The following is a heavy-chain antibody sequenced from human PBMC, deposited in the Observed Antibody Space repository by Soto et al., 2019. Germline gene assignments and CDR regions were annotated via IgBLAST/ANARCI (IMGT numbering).Heavy chain of an antibody. CDR3: ARDSKTWSGYPIDS. D-gene: IGHD3-3*01. V-gene: IGHV3-48*02. Sequence: GGSLRLSCAASGFTLSSYSMNWVRQAPGKGLDWVSFIISSSSTIYYADSVKGRFTISRDNAKNSLYLQMNSLRDEDPAVYYCARDSKTWSGYPIDSWGQGTLVTVS. CDR1: GFTLSSYS. J-gene: IGHJ4*02. CDR2: IISSSSTI.